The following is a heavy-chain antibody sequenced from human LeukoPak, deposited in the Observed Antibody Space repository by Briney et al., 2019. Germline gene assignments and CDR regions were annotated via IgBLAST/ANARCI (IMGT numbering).Heavy chain of an antibody. Sequence: SETLSLTCAVYGGSFSGYYWSWIRQPPGKGLEWIGEINHSGSTNYNPSLKSRVTISVDTSKNQFSLKLSSVTAADTAVYYCARVGRVRFLEWLFSVDYWGQGTLVTVSS. V-gene: IGHV4-34*01. CDR1: GGSFSGYY. CDR2: INHSGST. CDR3: ARVGRVRFLEWLFSVDY. D-gene: IGHD3-3*01. J-gene: IGHJ4*02.